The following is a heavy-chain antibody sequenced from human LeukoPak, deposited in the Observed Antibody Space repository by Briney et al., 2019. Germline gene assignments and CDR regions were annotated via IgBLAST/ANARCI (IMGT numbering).Heavy chain of an antibody. CDR3: ARERVAARLSTIYYYGMDV. V-gene: IGHV6-1*01. D-gene: IGHD6-6*01. CDR1: GDSVSSNSAA. J-gene: IGHJ6*02. Sequence: SQTLSLTCAISGDSVSSNSAAWNWIRQSPSRGLEWLGRTYYRSKWYNDYAVSVKSRITINPDTSKNQFSLQLNSVTPGDTAVYYCARERVAARLSTIYYYGMDVWGQGTTVTVSS. CDR2: TYYRSKWYN.